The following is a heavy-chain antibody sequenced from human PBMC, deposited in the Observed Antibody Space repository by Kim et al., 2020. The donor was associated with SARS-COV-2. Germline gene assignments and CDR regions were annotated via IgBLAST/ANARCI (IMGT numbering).Heavy chain of an antibody. CDR1: GFTFGDYA. CDR3: AKDIKGYYGSGSYARVVY. Sequence: GGSLRLSCAASGFTFGDYAMHWVRQAPGKGLEWVSGISWNSGSIGYADSVKGRFTISRDNAKNSLYLQMNSLRAEDTALYYCAKDIKGYYGSGSYARVVYWGQGTLVTVSS. D-gene: IGHD3-10*01. J-gene: IGHJ4*02. CDR2: ISWNSGSI. V-gene: IGHV3-9*01.